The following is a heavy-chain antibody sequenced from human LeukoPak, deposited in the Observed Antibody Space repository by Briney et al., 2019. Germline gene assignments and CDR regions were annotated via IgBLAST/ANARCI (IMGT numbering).Heavy chain of an antibody. J-gene: IGHJ4*02. Sequence: ASVKVSCKASGHTFSGNYRHWVRQAPGQGLEWMGWTSPNSGDTNYAQKFQGRVTLTRDTSISTAYMELSRLRSDDTAVYYCAGGSGDYPPDYWGQGTLVTVSS. CDR3: AGGSGDYPPDY. CDR2: TSPNSGDT. V-gene: IGHV1-2*02. D-gene: IGHD3-22*01. CDR1: GHTFSGNY.